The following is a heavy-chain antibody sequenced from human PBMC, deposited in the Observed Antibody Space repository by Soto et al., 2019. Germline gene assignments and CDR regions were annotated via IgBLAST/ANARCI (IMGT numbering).Heavy chain of an antibody. CDR1: GGSISSSSYY. D-gene: IGHD2-2*01. CDR3: ARGINRSHCSSTSCSSTSINHYYYYYMDV. J-gene: IGHJ6*03. V-gene: IGHV4-39*07. CDR2: IYYSGST. Sequence: SETLSLTCTVSGGSISSSSYYWGWIRQPPGKGLEWIGSIYYSGSTYYNPSLKSRVTISVDTSKNQFSLKLSSVTAADTAVYYCARGINRSHCSSTSCSSTSINHYYYYYMDVWGKGTTVTVSS.